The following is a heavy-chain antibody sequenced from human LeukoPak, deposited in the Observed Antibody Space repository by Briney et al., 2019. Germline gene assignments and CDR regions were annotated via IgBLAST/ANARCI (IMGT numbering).Heavy chain of an antibody. CDR2: ISSSSSYI. CDR1: GFTFSSYS. V-gene: IGHV3-21*04. D-gene: IGHD3-10*01. CDR3: ARANYLWFGETHHGGSNFDY. J-gene: IGHJ4*02. Sequence: GGSLRLSCAASGFTFSSYSMNWVRQAPGKGLEWVSSISSSSSYIYYADSVKGRFTISRDNAKNSLYLQMNSLRAEDTAVYYCARANYLWFGETHHGGSNFDYWGQGTLVTVSS.